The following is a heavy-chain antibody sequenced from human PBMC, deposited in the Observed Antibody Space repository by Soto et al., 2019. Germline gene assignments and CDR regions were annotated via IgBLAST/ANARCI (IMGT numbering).Heavy chain of an antibody. V-gene: IGHV4-30-4*01. J-gene: IGHJ4*02. CDR2: NYYSGST. CDR1: GSSLSSDDSY. Sequence: QVQLQETGPGLVKPLQTMSLTCTVSGSSLSSDDSYWSWIRQPPGKGHAWIGYNYYSGSTYYNPSLKSRVTISVDTSKNQFSLKLNSVTAADTAVYYCARDRGGYERIDYWGQGTLVTVSS. D-gene: IGHD5-12*01. CDR3: ARDRGGYERIDY.